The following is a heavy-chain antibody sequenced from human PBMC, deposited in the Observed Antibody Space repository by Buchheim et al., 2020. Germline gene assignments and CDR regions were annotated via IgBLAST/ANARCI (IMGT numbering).Heavy chain of an antibody. Sequence: QVQLVESGGGVVQPGRSLRLSCAASGFTFSSYAMHWVHQAPGKGLEWVAVISYDGSNKYYADSVKGRFTISRDNSKNTLYLQMNSLRAEDTAVYYCARDYYGSGRAYYFDYWGQGTL. J-gene: IGHJ4*02. V-gene: IGHV3-30-3*01. CDR2: ISYDGSNK. CDR3: ARDYYGSGRAYYFDY. D-gene: IGHD3-10*01. CDR1: GFTFSSYA.